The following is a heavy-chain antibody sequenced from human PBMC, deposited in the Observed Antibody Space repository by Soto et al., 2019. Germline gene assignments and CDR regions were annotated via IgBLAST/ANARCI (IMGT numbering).Heavy chain of an antibody. CDR3: ARHACSSTSCYPKN. J-gene: IGHJ4*02. D-gene: IGHD2-2*01. Sequence: SETLSLTCTVSGGSISSGDYYWSWIRQPPGKGLEWIGSIYYSGSTYYNPSLKSRVTISVDTSKNQFSLKLSSVTAADTAVYYCARHACSSTSCYPKNWGQGTLVTVSS. V-gene: IGHV4-39*01. CDR1: GGSISSGDYY. CDR2: IYYSGST.